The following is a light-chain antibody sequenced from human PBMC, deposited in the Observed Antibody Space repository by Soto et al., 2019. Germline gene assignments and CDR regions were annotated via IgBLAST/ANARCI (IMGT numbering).Light chain of an antibody. CDR1: QDIRNW. V-gene: IGKV1-5*03. CDR2: RAS. CDR3: QQYDSYSAT. Sequence: DIQMTQSPSILSASVGDRVTITCRASQDIRNWLAWYQQKAGKVPKLLIYRASTSESGVPSRFSGSGSGTEFTLTITSLQPEDFATYYCQQYDSYSATFGQGTKV. J-gene: IGKJ2*01.